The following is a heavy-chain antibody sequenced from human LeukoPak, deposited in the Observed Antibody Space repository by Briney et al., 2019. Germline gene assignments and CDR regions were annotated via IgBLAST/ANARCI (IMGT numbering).Heavy chain of an antibody. D-gene: IGHD3-3*01. CDR1: GFTFSSYA. Sequence: GGSLRLSCAASGFTFSSYAMSWVRQAPGKGLEWVSASSGSGGSTYYADSVKGRFTISRDNSKNTLYLQMNSLRAEDTAVYYCAKATFDVYDFWSGYYEGVDYWGQGTLVTVSS. J-gene: IGHJ4*02. CDR3: AKATFDVYDFWSGYYEGVDY. CDR2: SSGSGGST. V-gene: IGHV3-23*01.